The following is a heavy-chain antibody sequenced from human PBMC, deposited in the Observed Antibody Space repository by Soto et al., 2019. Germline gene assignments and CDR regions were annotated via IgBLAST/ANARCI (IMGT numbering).Heavy chain of an antibody. CDR2: ISNDGSDK. CDR1: ESTFSNSG. V-gene: IGHV3-30*03. J-gene: IGHJ4*02. Sequence: PGGSLRLSCAASESTFSNSGMHWVRQAPGKGLKWVAVISNDGSDKYYADSVKGRFTISRENSKKTLFLQMNSLRPEDTAVYYCARAPRGFSAYDASLQIDSWGQGTLVTVSS. D-gene: IGHD5-12*01. CDR3: ARAPRGFSAYDASLQIDS.